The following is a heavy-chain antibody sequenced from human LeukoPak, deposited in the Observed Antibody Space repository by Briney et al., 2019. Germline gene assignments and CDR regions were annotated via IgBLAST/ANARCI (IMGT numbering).Heavy chain of an antibody. D-gene: IGHD3-9*01. CDR3: ARDEYYDILTGYSLFDY. V-gene: IGHV4-4*07. CDR2: IYYSGST. CDR1: GGSISSYH. J-gene: IGHJ4*02. Sequence: SETLSLTCTVSGGSISSYHWGWIRQPAGKGLEWIGSIYYSGSTYYNPSLKSRVTISVDTSKNQFSLKLSSVTAADTAVYYCARDEYYDILTGYSLFDYWGQGTLVTVSS.